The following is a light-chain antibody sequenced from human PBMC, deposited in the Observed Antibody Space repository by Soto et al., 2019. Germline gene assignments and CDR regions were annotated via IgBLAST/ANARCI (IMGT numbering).Light chain of an antibody. J-gene: IGLJ3*02. Sequence: QSVLTQPPSASGAPGQRVTIPCTGSTSNIGAGYDVHWYQQVPGTAPKLLIYANNNRPSGVPDRFSGSRSGTAATLAITGLRAEDETDYYCQSYDNSLSGWVFGGGTQLTVL. V-gene: IGLV1-40*01. CDR3: QSYDNSLSGWV. CDR1: TSNIGAGYD. CDR2: ANN.